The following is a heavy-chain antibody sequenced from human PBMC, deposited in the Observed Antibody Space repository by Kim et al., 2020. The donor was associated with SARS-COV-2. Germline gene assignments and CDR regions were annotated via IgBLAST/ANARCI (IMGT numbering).Heavy chain of an antibody. CDR1: GGSISSYY. J-gene: IGHJ6*02. CDR3: ARADAVNYYYYGMDV. D-gene: IGHD2-2*01. CDR2: IYYSGST. V-gene: IGHV4-59*01. Sequence: SETLSLTCTVSGGSISSYYWSWIRQPPGKGLEWIGYIYYSGSTNYNPSLKSRVTISVDTTKNQFSLKLSSVPAADTAVYYCARADAVNYYYYGMDVWGQGTTVTVSS.